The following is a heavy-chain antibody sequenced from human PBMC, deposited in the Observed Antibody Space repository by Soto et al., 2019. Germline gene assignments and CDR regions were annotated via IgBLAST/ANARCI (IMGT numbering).Heavy chain of an antibody. Sequence: HLAQSGPEVKRPGASVKISCKASGFIFTDWFMHWGRQAPGQGPEWMGIINTSGGNSIYSQKFEDRVTRTRDTSTSSLYGELSSLTSADTAVYYCAKEGAIPGEVDAWGQGTLVTVSS. CDR3: AKEGAIPGEVDA. CDR1: GFIFTDWF. V-gene: IGHV1-46*01. CDR2: INTSGGNS. J-gene: IGHJ1*01. D-gene: IGHD2-21*01.